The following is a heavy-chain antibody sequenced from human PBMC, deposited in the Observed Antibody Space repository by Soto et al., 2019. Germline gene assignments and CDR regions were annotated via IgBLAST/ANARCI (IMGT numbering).Heavy chain of an antibody. CDR3: ATQFHHCGGDLYRGPYIAMDV. J-gene: IGHJ6*02. CDR1: GYTFTGYY. CDR2: INPYTGGT. D-gene: IGHD2-21*02. Sequence: QVQLVQSGSEVKEPGASVKVSCKASGYTFTGYYVLWVRQAPGQGPECMGWINPYTGGTNYAQKFQGRVTMTRDTSISTAYMELSKLISDDTAVYYCATQFHHCGGDLYRGPYIAMDVWRQGTTVTVSS. V-gene: IGHV1-2*02.